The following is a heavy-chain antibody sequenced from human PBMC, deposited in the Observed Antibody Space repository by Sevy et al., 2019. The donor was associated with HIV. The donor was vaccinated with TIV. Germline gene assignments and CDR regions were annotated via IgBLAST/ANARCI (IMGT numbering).Heavy chain of an antibody. J-gene: IGHJ6*03. CDR3: ASLAAASGLDYMDV. D-gene: IGHD6-13*01. V-gene: IGHV1-46*01. CDR1: GYTLTCHY. CDR2: SNPSGGYR. Sequence: ASVKVSCKGSGYTLTCHYMHWVRQAPGQGLEWMGISNPSGGYRRYAQTFQGRVIMTRDTSTSTAYMELSSLRSDDTAVYYCASLAAASGLDYMDVWGKGTTVTVSS.